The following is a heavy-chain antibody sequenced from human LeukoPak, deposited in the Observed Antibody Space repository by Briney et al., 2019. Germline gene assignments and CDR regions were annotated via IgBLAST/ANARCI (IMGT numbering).Heavy chain of an antibody. CDR1: GGSFSGYY. Sequence: PSETLSLTCAVPGGSFSGYYWSWIRQPPGKGLEGIGEINHSGSTNYNPSLKSRVTISVDTSKNQFSLQLSSVTAADTAVYYCARGRTDIVVVVAAPALDYWGQGTLVTVSS. CDR2: INHSGST. CDR3: ARGRTDIVVVVAAPALDY. V-gene: IGHV4-34*01. J-gene: IGHJ4*02. D-gene: IGHD2-15*01.